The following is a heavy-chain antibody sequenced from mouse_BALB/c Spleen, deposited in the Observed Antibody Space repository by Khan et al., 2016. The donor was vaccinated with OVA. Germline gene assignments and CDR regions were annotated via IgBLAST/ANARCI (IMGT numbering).Heavy chain of an antibody. CDR1: GFSLTDYG. Sequence: QVQLKESGPGLVAPSQSLSITCTVSGFSLTDYGVSWIRQPPGKGLEWLGILWGGGTTYYNSALKSRLSITKDNSKSQVFLKMNSLPTDDTAMYYCAKPFYAQYYAMDHCGQGTSVTVSS. J-gene: IGHJ4*01. CDR3: AKPFYAQYYAMDH. V-gene: IGHV2-6-5*01. D-gene: IGHD1-1*01. CDR2: LWGGGTT.